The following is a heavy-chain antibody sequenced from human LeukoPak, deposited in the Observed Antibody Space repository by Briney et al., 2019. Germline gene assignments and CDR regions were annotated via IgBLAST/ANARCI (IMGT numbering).Heavy chain of an antibody. J-gene: IGHJ4*02. CDR3: ARVRVSDDYGDIFDY. Sequence: GGSLRLSCAASGFTFSSYGMSWVRQAPGKGLEWVSGISGSSGSTYYADSVKGRFTISRDNSKNTLYLQMNSLRAEDTAVYYCARVRVSDDYGDIFDYWGQGTLVTVSS. CDR2: ISGSSGST. D-gene: IGHD4-17*01. V-gene: IGHV3-23*01. CDR1: GFTFSSYG.